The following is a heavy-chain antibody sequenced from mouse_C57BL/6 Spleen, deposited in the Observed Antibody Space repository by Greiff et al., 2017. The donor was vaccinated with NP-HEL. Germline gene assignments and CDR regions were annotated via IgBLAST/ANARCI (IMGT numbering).Heavy chain of an antibody. Sequence: QVQLQQPGAELVKPGASVKLSCKASGYTFTSYWMHWVKQRPGRGLEWIGRIDPNSGGTKYNEKFKSKATLTVDKPSSTAYMQLSSLTSEDSAVYYGARGAESYYDYEAWCAYWGQGTLVTVSA. CDR2: IDPNSGGT. D-gene: IGHD2-4*01. CDR3: ARGAESYYDYEAWCAY. J-gene: IGHJ3*01. CDR1: GYTFTSYW. V-gene: IGHV1-72*01.